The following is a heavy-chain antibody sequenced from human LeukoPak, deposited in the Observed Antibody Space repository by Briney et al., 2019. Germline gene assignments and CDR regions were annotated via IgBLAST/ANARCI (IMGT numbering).Heavy chain of an antibody. V-gene: IGHV3-48*04. CDR3: ARVASYYDILTGYYSGGYFDY. Sequence: GGSLRLSCAASGFTFSSYSMNWVRQAPGKGLGWVSYISSSSSTIYYADSVKGRFTISRDNAKNSLYLQMNSLRAEDTAVYYCARVASYYDILTGYYSGGYFDYWGQGTLVTVSS. J-gene: IGHJ4*02. D-gene: IGHD3-9*01. CDR1: GFTFSSYS. CDR2: ISSSSSTI.